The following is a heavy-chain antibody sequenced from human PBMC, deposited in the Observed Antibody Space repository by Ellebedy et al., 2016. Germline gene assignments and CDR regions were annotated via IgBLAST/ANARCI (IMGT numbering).Heavy chain of an antibody. V-gene: IGHV1-18*01. CDR2: ITSYNSKT. J-gene: IGHJ1*01. Sequence: ASVKVSCXASGYPSPNYGVNWVRQAPGQGLEWMGWITSYNSKTNYAQKFQGRVSMTADTSTNTFYLELRSLRSDDTAVYFCASDCRYFSASGEKEGCTDYLHHWGQGTLVTVSS. CDR3: ASDCRYFSASGEKEGCTDYLHH. CDR1: GYPSPNYG. D-gene: IGHD3-10*01.